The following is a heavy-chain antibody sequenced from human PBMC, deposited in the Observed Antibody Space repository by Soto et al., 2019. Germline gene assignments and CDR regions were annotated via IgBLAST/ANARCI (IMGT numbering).Heavy chain of an antibody. CDR3: ARALIQLWPHYYYGMDV. J-gene: IGHJ6*02. V-gene: IGHV4-30-4*01. CDR1: GCSISSCGYY. Sequence: SETLSLTCTVSGCSISSCGYYWRWIRQDPGKGLEWIGYIYYSGTTYYNPSLKSRVTISVDTSKNQFSPKVSSVTAADTAVYYCARALIQLWPHYYYGMDVWGQGTTVTVSS. D-gene: IGHD5-18*01. CDR2: IYYSGTT.